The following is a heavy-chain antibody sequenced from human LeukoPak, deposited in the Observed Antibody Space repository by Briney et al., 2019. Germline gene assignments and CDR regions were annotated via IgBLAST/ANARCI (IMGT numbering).Heavy chain of an antibody. D-gene: IGHD4-11*01. CDR2: ITSSSSHI. CDR1: GITLSNYG. V-gene: IGHV3-21*01. J-gene: IGHJ6*03. Sequence: GGSLRLSCAVSGITLSNYGMSWVRQAPGKGLERVASITSSSSHIYYADSVKGRFTISRDNAKNEVYLQMNSLRAEDTPIYYCARVMMGATVTTFHYYCMDVWGVGTTVTVSS. CDR3: ARVMMGATVTTFHYYCMDV.